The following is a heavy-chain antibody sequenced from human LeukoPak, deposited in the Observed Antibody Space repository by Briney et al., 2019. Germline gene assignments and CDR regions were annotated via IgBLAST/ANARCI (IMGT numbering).Heavy chain of an antibody. J-gene: IGHJ6*02. CDR2: IKQDGSEK. CDR3: ARDPLEWFNHHGMDV. CDR1: GFTFSSYW. D-gene: IGHD3-3*01. Sequence: PGGSLRLSCAASGFTFSSYWMSWVRQAPGKGLEWVANIKQDGSEKYYVDSVKGRFTISRDNAKNSLYLQMNSLRAEDTAVYYCARDPLEWFNHHGMDVWGQGTTVTVSS. V-gene: IGHV3-7*01.